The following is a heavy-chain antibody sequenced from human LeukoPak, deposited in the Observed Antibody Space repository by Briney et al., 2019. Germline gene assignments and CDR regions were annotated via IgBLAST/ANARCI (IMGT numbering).Heavy chain of an antibody. J-gene: IGHJ4*02. D-gene: IGHD2-15*01. CDR2: ISAYNGNT. CDR1: GYTSTSYG. CDR3: ARACSGGSCYSGYDY. Sequence: ASVKVSCKASGYTSTSYGISWMRQAPGQGLEWMGWISAYNGNTNYAQKLQGRVTMTTDTSTSTAYMELRSLRSDDTAVYYCARACSGGSCYSGYDYWGQGTLVTVSS. V-gene: IGHV1-18*01.